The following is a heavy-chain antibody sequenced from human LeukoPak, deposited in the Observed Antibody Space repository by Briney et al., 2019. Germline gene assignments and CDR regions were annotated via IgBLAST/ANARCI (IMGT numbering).Heavy chain of an antibody. D-gene: IGHD4/OR15-4a*01. Sequence: GRSLRLSCAASGFTFDDYAMHWVRQAPGKGLEWVSGITWNSDNIEYADSVKGRFTISRDNSKNTLYLQMNSLRAEDTAVYYCARAGPYGGYYFDYWGQGTLVTVSS. CDR2: ITWNSDNI. V-gene: IGHV3-9*01. CDR1: GFTFDDYA. CDR3: ARAGPYGGYYFDY. J-gene: IGHJ4*02.